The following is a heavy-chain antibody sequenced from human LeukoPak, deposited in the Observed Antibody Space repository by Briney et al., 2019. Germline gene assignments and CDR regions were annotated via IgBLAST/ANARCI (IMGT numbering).Heavy chain of an antibody. Sequence: PGGSLRLSCAASGFTVSSNYMSWVRQAPGKGLEWASVIYSGGSTHYADSVKGRFTISRDNSKNTLYLQMNSLRAEDTAVYYCAREGSGYDSHIPFDYWGQGTLVTVSS. V-gene: IGHV3-53*01. D-gene: IGHD5-12*01. CDR1: GFTVSSNY. CDR3: AREGSGYDSHIPFDY. CDR2: IYSGGST. J-gene: IGHJ4*02.